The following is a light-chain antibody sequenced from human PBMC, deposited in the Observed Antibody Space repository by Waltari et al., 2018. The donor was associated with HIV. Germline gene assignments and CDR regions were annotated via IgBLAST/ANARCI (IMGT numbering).Light chain of an antibody. CDR2: RNS. CDR3: SAWDDSLSGRV. J-gene: IGLJ3*02. V-gene: IGLV1-47*01. CDR1: SSNIGTKY. Sequence: QSVLTQPPSASGTPGQRVTIPCSGSSSNIGTKYIDWYQQLPGTSPKLLIYRNSQRPSGVPDRFSGSKSGTSASLAISDLRSEDEADYYCSAWDDSLSGRVFGGGTKLTVL.